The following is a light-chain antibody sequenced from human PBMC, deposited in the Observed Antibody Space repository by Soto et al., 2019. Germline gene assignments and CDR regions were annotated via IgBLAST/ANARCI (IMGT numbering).Light chain of an antibody. CDR3: LQHNSYPQT. J-gene: IGKJ1*01. CDR2: AAS. Sequence: DIQMTQSPSSLSASVGDSVTITCRASQSISSYLNWYQQKPGKAPKLLIYAASSLQSGVPSRFSGSGSGTEFTLTISSLQPEDFATYYCLQHNSYPQTFGQGTKVDIK. CDR1: QSISSY. V-gene: IGKV1-17*01.